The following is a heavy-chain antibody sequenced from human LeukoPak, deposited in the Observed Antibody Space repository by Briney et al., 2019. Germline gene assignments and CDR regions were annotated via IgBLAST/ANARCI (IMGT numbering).Heavy chain of an antibody. Sequence: ASVKVSCKASGGTFSSYAISWVRQAPGQGLEWMGWINPNSGGTNYAQKFQGRVTMTRDTSISTAYMELSRLRSDDTAVYYCARGPSIVGATRPSDYWGQGTLVTVSS. CDR3: ARGPSIVGATRPSDY. D-gene: IGHD1-26*01. V-gene: IGHV1-2*02. CDR2: INPNSGGT. J-gene: IGHJ4*02. CDR1: GGTFSSYA.